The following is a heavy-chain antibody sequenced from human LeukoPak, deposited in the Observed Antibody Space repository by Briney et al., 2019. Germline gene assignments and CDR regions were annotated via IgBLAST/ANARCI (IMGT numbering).Heavy chain of an antibody. CDR3: ARGHLWFGETFDY. CDR2: IYYSGST. D-gene: IGHD3-10*01. V-gene: IGHV4-61*01. J-gene: IGHJ4*02. CDR1: GYSISSGYY. Sequence: SETLSLTCTVSGYSISSGYYWDWIRQPPGKGLEWIGYIYYSGSTNYNPSLKSRVTISVDTSKNQFSLKLSSVTAADTAVYYCARGHLWFGETFDYWGQGTLVTVSS.